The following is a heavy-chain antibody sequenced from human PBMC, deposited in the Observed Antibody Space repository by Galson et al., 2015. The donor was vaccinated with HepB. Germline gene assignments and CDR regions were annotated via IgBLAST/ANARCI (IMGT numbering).Heavy chain of an antibody. CDR1: GYKFSNYW. CDR2: IFPDDSDI. Sequence: QSGAEVKEPGDSLKISCKGSGYKFSNYWMAWVRQLPGKGLEWIGNIFPDDSDIRYSPSFQGQVTISADKSINTVYLQWSSLTASATAIYYCATITAYDNYFFDFWGQGITVTVS. V-gene: IGHV5-51*01. CDR3: ATITAYDNYFFDF. J-gene: IGHJ6*03. D-gene: IGHD1-20*01.